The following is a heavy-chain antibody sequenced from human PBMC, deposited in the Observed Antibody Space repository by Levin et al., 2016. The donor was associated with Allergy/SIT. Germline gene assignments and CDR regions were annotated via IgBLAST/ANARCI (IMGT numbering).Heavy chain of an antibody. CDR1: SGSINAYY. Sequence: SETLSLTCNVSSGSINAYYWSWIRQPPGKGLEWIGYFYNRRTNYNLSLKSRVTISLDTSKNQLSLRLNSVTAADTAVYYCARFNPSFARWYHFDYWGQGTLVTVSS. CDR2: FYNRRT. D-gene: IGHD2-2*01. V-gene: IGHV4-59*01. CDR3: ARFNPSFARWYHFDY. J-gene: IGHJ4*02.